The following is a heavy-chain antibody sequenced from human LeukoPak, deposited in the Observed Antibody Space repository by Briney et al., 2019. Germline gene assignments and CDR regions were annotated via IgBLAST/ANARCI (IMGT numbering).Heavy chain of an antibody. V-gene: IGHV4-4*02. CDR1: GGSISSSNW. J-gene: IGHJ4*02. CDR3: ARHTRVTATIDY. CDR2: IYHSGST. D-gene: IGHD4-23*01. Sequence: SETLSLTCAVSGGSISSSNWWSWVRQPPGKGLEWIGEIYHSGSTNYNPSLKSRVTISVDTSKNQFSLKLSSVTAADTAVYYCARHTRVTATIDYWGQGTLVTVSS.